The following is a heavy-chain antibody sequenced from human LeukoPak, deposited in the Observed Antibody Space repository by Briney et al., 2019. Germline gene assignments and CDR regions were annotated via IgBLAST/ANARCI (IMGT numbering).Heavy chain of an antibody. CDR1: GGSISNYH. CDR2: ITPILAIT. D-gene: IGHD1-26*01. V-gene: IGHV1-69*04. J-gene: IGHJ4*02. Sequence: SVKVSCKASGGSISNYHISWVRQAPGQGLEWMGRITPILAITQYAQKFQGRVTITADKFTGIGYMEMTSLTSEDTAVYYCAREGGQWELGDWGQGTLVTVSS. CDR3: AREGGQWELGD.